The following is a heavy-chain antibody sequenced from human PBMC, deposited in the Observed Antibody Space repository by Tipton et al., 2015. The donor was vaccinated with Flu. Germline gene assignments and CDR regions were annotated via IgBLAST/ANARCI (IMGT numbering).Heavy chain of an antibody. D-gene: IGHD1-26*01. J-gene: IGHJ4*02. V-gene: IGHV4-59*02. CDR2: SSYSGST. Sequence: TLSLTCTVSGGSVSSYYWSWIRQPPGKGLEWIGYSSYSGSTNYNPSLKSRVTISVDMSKNQFSLKLRSVTAADTAVYYCARSSDSGSFDYWGQGTLATVSS. CDR1: GGSVSSYY. CDR3: ARSSDSGSFDY.